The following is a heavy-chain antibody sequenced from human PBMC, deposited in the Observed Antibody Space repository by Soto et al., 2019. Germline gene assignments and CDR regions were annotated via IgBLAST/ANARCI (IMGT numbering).Heavy chain of an antibody. J-gene: IGHJ4*02. V-gene: IGHV3-33*01. Sequence: GGSLRLSCAASGFTFSTYGIHWVRQAPGKGLEWVSVIWSDGRNKYYADSVKGRFTISRDNSKNTVYLEMNSLRAEDTAVYYCARDSDTSGYYSIFDSRGQGTLVTVSS. D-gene: IGHD3-22*01. CDR2: IWSDGRNK. CDR1: GFTFSTYG. CDR3: ARDSDTSGYYSIFDS.